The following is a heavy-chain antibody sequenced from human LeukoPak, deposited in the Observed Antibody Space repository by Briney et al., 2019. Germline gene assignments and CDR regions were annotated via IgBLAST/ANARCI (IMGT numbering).Heavy chain of an antibody. CDR1: GYTLTELS. CDR3: ARPAGSYDILTGYLGY. V-gene: IGHV1-24*01. J-gene: IGHJ4*02. CDR2: FDPEDGET. Sequence: ASVKVSCKVSGYTLTELSMHWVRQAPGKGLEWMGGFDPEDGETIYAQKFQGRVTMTEDTSTDTAYMELMSLRSDDTAVYYCARPAGSYDILTGYLGYWGQGTLVTVSS. D-gene: IGHD3-9*01.